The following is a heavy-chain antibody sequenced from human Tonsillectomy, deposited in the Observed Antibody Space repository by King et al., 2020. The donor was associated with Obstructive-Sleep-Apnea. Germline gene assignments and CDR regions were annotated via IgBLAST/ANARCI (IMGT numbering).Heavy chain of an antibody. Sequence: VQLVQSGAEVKKPGASVKVSCKASGYTFTSYYMHWVRQAPGQGLEWMGMINPSGGSTSYAQKFQGRVTMTRDTSTSTVYMELSSLRSEDTAVYYCARGPFVGAEYYGSGSYSVYWGQGTLVTVSS. D-gene: IGHD3-10*01. V-gene: IGHV1-46*01. CDR1: GYTFTSYY. J-gene: IGHJ4*02. CDR2: INPSGGST. CDR3: ARGPFVGAEYYGSGSYSVY.